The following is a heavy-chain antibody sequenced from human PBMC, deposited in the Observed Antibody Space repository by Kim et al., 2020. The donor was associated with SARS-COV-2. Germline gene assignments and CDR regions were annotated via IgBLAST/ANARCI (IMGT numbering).Heavy chain of an antibody. D-gene: IGHD3-22*01. V-gene: IGHV4-39*01. CDR3: ARQDSSSRGWFDP. J-gene: IGHJ5*02. Sequence: YNPTLKSRVTISVDTSKNQFSLKLNSVTAADRAIYYCARQDSSSRGWFDPWGQGTLVTVSS.